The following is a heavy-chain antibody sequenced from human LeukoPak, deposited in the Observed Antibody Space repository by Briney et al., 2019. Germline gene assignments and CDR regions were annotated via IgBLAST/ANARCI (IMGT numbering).Heavy chain of an antibody. Sequence: GGSLRLSCAASGFTFSSYAMHWVRQAPGKGLEYVSAISSNGGSTYYADSVKGRFTISRDNSKNTLYLQMGSLRAEDMAVYYCVKDGSGSYYTYYFDYWGQGTLVTVSS. CDR1: GFTFSSYA. CDR2: ISSNGGST. D-gene: IGHD3-10*01. J-gene: IGHJ4*02. CDR3: VKDGSGSYYTYYFDY. V-gene: IGHV3-64*02.